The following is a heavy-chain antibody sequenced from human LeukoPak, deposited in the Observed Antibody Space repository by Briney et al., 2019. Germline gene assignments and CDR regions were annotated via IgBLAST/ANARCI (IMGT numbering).Heavy chain of an antibody. CDR2: ISSSSSYI. CDR3: ARVGVRYCSGGSCSPFDY. CDR1: GFTFSSYS. D-gene: IGHD2-15*01. J-gene: IGHJ4*02. Sequence: GGSLRLSCAAFGFTFSSYSMNWVRQAPGKGLEWVSSISSSSSYIYYADSVKGRFTISRDNAKNSLYLQMNSLRAEDTAVYYCARVGVRYCSGGSCSPFDYWGQGTLVTVSS. V-gene: IGHV3-21*01.